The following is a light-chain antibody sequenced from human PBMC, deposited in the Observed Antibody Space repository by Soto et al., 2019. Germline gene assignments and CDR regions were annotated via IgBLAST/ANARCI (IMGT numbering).Light chain of an antibody. CDR3: QRLNNYPIT. CDR1: EDISSY. V-gene: IGKV1-9*01. CDR2: AAF. J-gene: IGKJ5*01. Sequence: DIQLTQSPSFLSASVGDRVTITCRASEDISSYLAWYQQKPGKAPEFLIYAAFTLESGVPSRFSGRGSGTEFTLTISSLQPEDFATYYCQRLNNYPITFGQGTRLEIK.